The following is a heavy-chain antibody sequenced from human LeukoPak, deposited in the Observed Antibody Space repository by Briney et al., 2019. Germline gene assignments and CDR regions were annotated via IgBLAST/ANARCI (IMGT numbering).Heavy chain of an antibody. J-gene: IGHJ5*02. CDR2: IYHSGST. CDR3: ARDKKGIDP. Sequence: SETLSLTCTVSGGSISSGGYYWSWIRQPPGKGLEWIGYIYHSGSTYYNPSLKSRVTISVDRSKNQFSLKLSSVTAADTAVYYCARDKKGIDPWGQGTLATASS. CDR1: GGSISSGGYY. V-gene: IGHV4-30-2*01.